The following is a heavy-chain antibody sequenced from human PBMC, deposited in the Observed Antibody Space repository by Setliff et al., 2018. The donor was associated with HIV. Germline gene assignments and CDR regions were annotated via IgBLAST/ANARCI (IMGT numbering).Heavy chain of an antibody. Sequence: SETLSLTCTVSGGSISSYYWSWIRQPPGKGLEWIGYNYYSGSTNYNPSLKSRVTISVDTSKNQFSLKLSSVTAADTAVYYCARGAPYYDILTGYYSYYYYYMDVWGKGTTVTVSS. CDR2: NYYSGST. V-gene: IGHV4-59*01. D-gene: IGHD3-9*01. CDR3: ARGAPYYDILTGYYSYYYYYMDV. CDR1: GGSISSYY. J-gene: IGHJ6*03.